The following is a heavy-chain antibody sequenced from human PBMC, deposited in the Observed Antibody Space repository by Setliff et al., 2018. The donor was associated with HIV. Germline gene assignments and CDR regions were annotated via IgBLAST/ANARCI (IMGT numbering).Heavy chain of an antibody. J-gene: IGHJ3*02. V-gene: IGHV3-21*01. CDR2: ISSSSSYI. CDR1: GFTFSSYS. D-gene: IGHD3-10*01. CDR3: ARDFKGTRIWFGELDAFDI. Sequence: PGGSLRLSCAASGFTFSSYSMNWVRQAPGKGLEWVSSISSSSSYIHYADSVKGRFTISRDNAKNSLYVQMNSLRAEDTAVYYCARDFKGTRIWFGELDAFDIWGQGIVVTVS.